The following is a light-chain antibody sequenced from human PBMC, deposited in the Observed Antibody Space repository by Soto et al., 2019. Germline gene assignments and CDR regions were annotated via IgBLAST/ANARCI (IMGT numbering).Light chain of an antibody. J-gene: IGLJ1*01. Sequence: QSALTQPASVSGSPGQSVIISCTGTSSDVGTYNRVSWYQQPPGTAPKLMIFEVNNRPAGVPDRFSGSKSGNTASLTISGLQAEDEAVYYCSSYTSSSTYVFGTGTKVTVL. CDR2: EVN. CDR1: SSDVGTYNR. CDR3: SSYTSSSTYV. V-gene: IGLV2-18*02.